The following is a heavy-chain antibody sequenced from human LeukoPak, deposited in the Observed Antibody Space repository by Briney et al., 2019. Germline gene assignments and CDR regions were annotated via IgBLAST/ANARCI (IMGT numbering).Heavy chain of an antibody. J-gene: IGHJ4*02. CDR2: IRYDGSNK. D-gene: IGHD3-22*01. CDR3: AKDREEIVVVITGFDY. CDR1: GFTFSSYG. Sequence: PGGSVRLSCAASGFTFSSYGMHWVRQAPGKGLEWVAFIRYDGSNKYYADSVKGRFTISRDNSKNTLYLQMNSLRAEDTAVYYCAKDREEIVVVITGFDYWGQGTLVTVSS. V-gene: IGHV3-30*02.